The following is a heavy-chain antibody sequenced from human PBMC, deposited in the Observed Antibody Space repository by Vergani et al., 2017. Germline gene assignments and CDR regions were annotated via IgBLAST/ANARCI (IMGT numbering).Heavy chain of an antibody. V-gene: IGHV3-33*01. J-gene: IGHJ6*03. CDR1: GFTLSSHA. CDR3: ARYGYCAHGVCYMTYYYYMDV. Sequence: QVQLEESGGGVVQPGRSLRLSCAGSGFTLSSHAMHWVRQAPGKGLEGVAFIWYDGSKEYYADSVKGRFTISRDNSKNTLYLQMNDLRAADTAVYYCARYGYCAHGVCYMTYYYYMDVWGKGTAVTVSS. D-gene: IGHD2-8*01. CDR2: IWYDGSKE.